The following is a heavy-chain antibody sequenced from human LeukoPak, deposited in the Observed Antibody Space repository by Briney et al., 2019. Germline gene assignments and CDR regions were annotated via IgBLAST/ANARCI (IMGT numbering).Heavy chain of an antibody. CDR2: IYYSGNT. J-gene: IGHJ2*01. V-gene: IGHV4-59*01. CDR1: GDSISSYY. Sequence: SETLSLTCTVSGDSISSYYWSWIRQPPGKGLEWIGYIYYSGNTNYNPSLKSRVTISVDTSKNQFSLKLSSVTAADTAVYYCARVSSSWYQDWYFDLWGRGTLVTVSS. CDR3: ARVSSSWYQDWYFDL. D-gene: IGHD6-13*01.